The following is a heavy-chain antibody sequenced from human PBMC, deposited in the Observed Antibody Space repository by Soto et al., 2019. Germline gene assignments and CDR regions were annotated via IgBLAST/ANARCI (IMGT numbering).Heavy chain of an antibody. Sequence: QVQLQQWGAGLLKPSETLSLTCAVYGGSFSGYYWSWIRQPPGKGLEWIGEINHSGSTNYNPSIKSRVTISVDTSKNQFSLKLSSVTAADTAVYYCAVRAFSSGWYSFFDYWGQGTLVTVSS. V-gene: IGHV4-34*01. CDR3: AVRAFSSGWYSFFDY. J-gene: IGHJ4*02. D-gene: IGHD6-19*01. CDR2: INHSGST. CDR1: GGSFSGYY.